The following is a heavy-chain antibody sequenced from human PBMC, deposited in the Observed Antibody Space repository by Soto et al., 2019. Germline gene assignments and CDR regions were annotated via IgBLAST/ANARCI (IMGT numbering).Heavy chain of an antibody. CDR2: IFYDGRT. CDR1: GYSISSGGYY. Sequence: QVQLQETGPGLVNPPQALSLTCTASGYSISSGGYYWSCIRQFPGRGMEWIGYIFYDGRTGYNPSLKSLISIAVDSSKNQFSLRLRSVTAAEADVYFCAREERSGYDVADYWGHGTLVNVSS. V-gene: IGHV4-31*01. CDR3: AREERSGYDVADY. D-gene: IGHD3-3*01. J-gene: IGHJ4*01.